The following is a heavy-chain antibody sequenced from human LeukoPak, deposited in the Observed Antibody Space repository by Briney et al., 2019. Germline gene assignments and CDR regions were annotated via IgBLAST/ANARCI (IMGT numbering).Heavy chain of an antibody. Sequence: GASVKVSCKASGYTFTSYGISWVRQAPGQGLEWMGWISAYNGNTNYAQKLQGRVTMTTDTSTSTAYMELRSLRSDDTAVYYCARDRYNYYDSICDYWGQGTLVTVSS. CDR1: GYTFTSYG. J-gene: IGHJ4*02. D-gene: IGHD3-22*01. CDR2: ISAYNGNT. V-gene: IGHV1-18*01. CDR3: ARDRYNYYDSICDY.